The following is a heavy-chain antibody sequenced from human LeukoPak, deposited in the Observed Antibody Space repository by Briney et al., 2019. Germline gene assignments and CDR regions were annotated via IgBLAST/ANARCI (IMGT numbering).Heavy chain of an antibody. D-gene: IGHD6-6*01. V-gene: IGHV4-39*01. CDR1: GGSISSSSYY. J-gene: IGHJ5*02. CDR2: IYYSGST. CDR3: ARLSSSSWCYWFDP. Sequence: NPSETLSLTCTVSGGSISSSSYYWGWIRQPPGKGLEWIGSIYYSGSTYYNPSLKSRVTISVDTSKNQFSLKLSSVTAADTAVYYCARLSSSSWCYWFDPWGQGTLVSVSS.